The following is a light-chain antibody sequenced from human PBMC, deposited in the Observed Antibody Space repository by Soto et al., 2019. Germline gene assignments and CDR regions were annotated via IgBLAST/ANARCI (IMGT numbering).Light chain of an antibody. J-gene: IGKJ4*01. Sequence: ECVLTQSPGTLSLSPGEGATLSCRASQTVRNNYLAWYQQKPGQAPRLLIYDASSRATGIPDRFSGGGSGTDFTLTISRLEPEDFAVYYCQQFSSYPLTFGGGTKVDIK. CDR2: DAS. CDR1: QTVRNNY. V-gene: IGKV3-20*01. CDR3: QQFSSYPLT.